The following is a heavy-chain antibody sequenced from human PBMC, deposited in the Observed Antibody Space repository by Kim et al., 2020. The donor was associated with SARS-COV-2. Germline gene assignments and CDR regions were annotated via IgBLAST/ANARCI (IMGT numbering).Heavy chain of an antibody. Sequence: GGSLRLSCAASGFTFSSYSMNWVRQAPGKGLEWVSSISSSSSYIYYADSVKGRFTISRDNAKNSLYLQMNSLRAEDTAVYYCARNDFWSGHSRFDPWGQGTLVTVSS. V-gene: IGHV3-21*01. J-gene: IGHJ5*02. CDR1: GFTFSSYS. CDR2: ISSSSSYI. CDR3: ARNDFWSGHSRFDP. D-gene: IGHD3-3*01.